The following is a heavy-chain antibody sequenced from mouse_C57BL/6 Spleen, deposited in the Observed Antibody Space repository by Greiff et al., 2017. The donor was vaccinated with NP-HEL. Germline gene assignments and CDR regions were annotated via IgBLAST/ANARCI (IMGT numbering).Heavy chain of an antibody. CDR1: GYTFTDYE. Sequence: VQLQQSGAELVRPGASVTLSCKASGYTFTDYEMHWVKQTPVHGLEWIGAIDPETGGTAYNQKFKGKAILTADKSSSTAYMELRSLTSEDSAVYYCLYYDYDGLYFDYWRQGTTLTVSS. D-gene: IGHD2-4*01. CDR2: IDPETGGT. J-gene: IGHJ2*01. CDR3: LYYDYDGLYFDY. V-gene: IGHV1-15*01.